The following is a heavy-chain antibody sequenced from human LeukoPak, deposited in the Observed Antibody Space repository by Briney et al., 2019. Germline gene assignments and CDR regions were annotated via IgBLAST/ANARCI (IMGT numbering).Heavy chain of an antibody. CDR2: ISWDGGST. V-gene: IGHV3-43*01. Sequence: GGSLRLSCAASGFTFDDYTMHWVRQAPGKGLEWVSLISWDGGSTCYADSVKGRFTISRDNSKNSLYLQMNSLTMEDTAVYYCTTEYWAAAGTTFRYFHYWGQGTLVTVSS. J-gene: IGHJ4*02. CDR1: GFTFDDYT. CDR3: TTEYWAAAGTTFRYFHY. D-gene: IGHD6-13*01.